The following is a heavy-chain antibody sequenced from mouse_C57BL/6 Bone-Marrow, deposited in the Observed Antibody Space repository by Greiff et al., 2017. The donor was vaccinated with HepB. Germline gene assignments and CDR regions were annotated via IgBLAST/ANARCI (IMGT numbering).Heavy chain of an antibody. CDR2: INPYNGDT. V-gene: IGHV1-20*01. J-gene: IGHJ4*01. CDR1: GYSFTGYF. CDR3: ARLLLRDYYAMDY. D-gene: IGHD1-1*01. Sequence: EVKLQESGPELVKPGDSVKISCKASGYSFTGYFMNWVMQSHGKSLEWIGRINPYNGDTFYNQKFKGKATLTVDKSSSTAHMELRSLTSEDSAVYYCARLLLRDYYAMDYWGQGTSVTVSS.